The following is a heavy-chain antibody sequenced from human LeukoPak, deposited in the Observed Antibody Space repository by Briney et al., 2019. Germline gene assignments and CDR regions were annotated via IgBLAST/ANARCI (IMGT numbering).Heavy chain of an antibody. Sequence: GGSLRLSCAASGFTFSSYSMNWVRQAPGKGLEWVPSISSSSSYIYYADSVKGRFTISRDNANNSLYLQMNSLRAEYTAVYYCARGGYSYGYDYWGQGTLVTVSS. CDR1: GFTFSSYS. D-gene: IGHD5-18*01. CDR3: ARGGYSYGYDY. V-gene: IGHV3-21*01. J-gene: IGHJ4*02. CDR2: ISSSSSYI.